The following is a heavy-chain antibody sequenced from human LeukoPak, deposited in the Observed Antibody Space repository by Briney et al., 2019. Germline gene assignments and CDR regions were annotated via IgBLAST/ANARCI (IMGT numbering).Heavy chain of an antibody. D-gene: IGHD3-3*01. CDR2: IYYSGIT. J-gene: IGHJ4*02. V-gene: IGHV4-39*01. CDR3: ARRPYYDFWSGHDY. CDR1: GGSFSGYY. Sequence: SETLSLTCAVYGGSFSGYYWGWIRQPPGKGLEWIGSIYYSGITYYNPSLRSRVTISVDTSKNQFSLKLSSVTATDTAVYYCARRPYYDFWSGHDYWGQGTLVTVSS.